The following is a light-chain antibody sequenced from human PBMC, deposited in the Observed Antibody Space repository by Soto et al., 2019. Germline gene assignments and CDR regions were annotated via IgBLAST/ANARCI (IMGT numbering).Light chain of an antibody. CDR3: AAWDGSLNGVL. CDR1: SSNIGSHT. Sequence: QSVLTQPPSASGTPGQRVTIPCSGSSSNIGSHTVNWYQQLPGTAPKLLVYSSNQRPSGVPDRFSGSKSGTSASLAISGLQSEDEADYYCAAWDGSLNGVLFGGGTKLTVL. CDR2: SSN. J-gene: IGLJ2*01. V-gene: IGLV1-44*01.